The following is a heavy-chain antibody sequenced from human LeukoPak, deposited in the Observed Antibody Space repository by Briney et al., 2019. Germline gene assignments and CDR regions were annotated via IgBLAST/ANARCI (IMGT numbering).Heavy chain of an antibody. CDR2: IYPGDSDT. D-gene: IGHD4-23*01. V-gene: IGHV5-51*01. J-gene: IGHJ4*02. Sequence: SGESLKISCKGSGYIFTTYWIAWVRQMPGKGLEWMGIIYPGDSDTRYSPSFQGQVTISADKSISTAYLQWSSLKASDTAMYYCARLVTPYFDYWGQGTLVTVSS. CDR1: GYIFTTYW. CDR3: ARLVTPYFDY.